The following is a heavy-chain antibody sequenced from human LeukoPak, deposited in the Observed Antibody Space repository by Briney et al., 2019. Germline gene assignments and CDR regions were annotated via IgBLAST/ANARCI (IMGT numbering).Heavy chain of an antibody. CDR1: GGSFSGYY. Sequence: PSETLSLTCAVYGGSFSGYYRSWIRQPPGKGLEWIGEINHSGSTNYNPSLKSRVTISVDTSKNQFSLKLSSVTAADTAVYYCASMRLACSSTSCHRHPGYWGQGTLVTVSS. CDR3: ASMRLACSSTSCHRHPGY. D-gene: IGHD2-2*01. CDR2: INHSGST. J-gene: IGHJ4*02. V-gene: IGHV4-34*01.